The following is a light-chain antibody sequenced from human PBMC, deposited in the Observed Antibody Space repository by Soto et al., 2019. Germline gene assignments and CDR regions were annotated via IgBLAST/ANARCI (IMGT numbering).Light chain of an antibody. J-gene: IGKJ2*01. CDR3: QHAYSGHT. CDR1: QSISTY. Sequence: DIQMTQSPSSLSASVGDRVSITCRASQSISTYLNWYHQKPGKAPELLIYGASSLQSGVPSRFSGSGSATDFTLTISSLQPEDFATYYCQHAYSGHTFVQGTVLDIK. CDR2: GAS. V-gene: IGKV1-39*01.